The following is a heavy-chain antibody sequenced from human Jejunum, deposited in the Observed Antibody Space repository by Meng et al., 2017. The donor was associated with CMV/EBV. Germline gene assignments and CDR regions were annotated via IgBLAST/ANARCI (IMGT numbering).Heavy chain of an antibody. CDR1: G. D-gene: IGHD6-13*01. V-gene: IGHV3-30*02. CDR2: IRYDGSKT. Sequence: GMHWVRQAPGKGLEWVAFIRYDGSKTHYADSVTGRFIISRDQSKNTLYLQMNSLRAEDTAVYYCARDDSRAYSSSWYYFDYWGQGTLGTVSS. CDR3: ARDDSRAYSSSWYYFDY. J-gene: IGHJ4*02.